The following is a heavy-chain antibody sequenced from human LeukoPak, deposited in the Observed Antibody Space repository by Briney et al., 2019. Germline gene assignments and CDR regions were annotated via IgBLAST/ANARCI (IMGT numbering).Heavy chain of an antibody. CDR2: IIPILGIA. V-gene: IGHV1-69*04. CDR3: AKDLGSSGYPDIDY. J-gene: IGHJ4*02. CDR1: GGTFSSYA. D-gene: IGHD3-22*01. Sequence: ASVKVSCKASGGTFSSYAISWVRQAPGQGLEWMGRIIPILGIANYAQKFQGRVTITADKSTSTAYMELSSLRSEDTAVYYCAKDLGSSGYPDIDYWGQGTLVTVSS.